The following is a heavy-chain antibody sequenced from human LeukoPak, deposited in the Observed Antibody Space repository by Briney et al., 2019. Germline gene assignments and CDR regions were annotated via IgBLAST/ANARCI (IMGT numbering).Heavy chain of an antibody. Sequence: SETLSLTCTVSGGSISSYYWSWIRQPAGKGLEWIGEINHSGSTNYNPSLKSRVTISVDTSKNQFSLKLSSVTAADTAVYYCASQAAAAGPVDYWGQGTLVTVSS. CDR3: ASQAAAAGPVDY. CDR1: GGSISSYY. V-gene: IGHV4-34*01. J-gene: IGHJ4*02. CDR2: INHSGST. D-gene: IGHD6-13*01.